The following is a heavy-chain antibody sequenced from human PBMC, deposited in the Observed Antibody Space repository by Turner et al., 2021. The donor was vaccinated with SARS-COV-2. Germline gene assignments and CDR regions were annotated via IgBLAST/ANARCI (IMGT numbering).Heavy chain of an antibody. CDR2: IYYSGST. Sequence: QVQLQESGPGPVKPSETLSLPCTVSGGSISSYYWSWIRQPPGKGLEWIGYIYYSGSTNYNPSLKSRVTISVDTSKNQFSLKLSSVTAADTAVYYCASYYYDSSGYHYAFDYWGQGTLVTVSS. D-gene: IGHD3-22*01. V-gene: IGHV4-59*01. CDR1: GGSISSYY. CDR3: ASYYYDSSGYHYAFDY. J-gene: IGHJ4*02.